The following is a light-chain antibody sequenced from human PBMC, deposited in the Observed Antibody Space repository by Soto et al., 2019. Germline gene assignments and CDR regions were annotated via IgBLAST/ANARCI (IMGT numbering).Light chain of an antibody. J-gene: IGKJ4*01. CDR2: GAS. CDR3: QQYNNWPLT. V-gene: IGKV3-15*01. CDR1: QSVSSN. Sequence: EIGMTQSPATLSVSPGERATLSCRASQSVSSNLAWYQQEHGQAPRLLIYGASTRATGIPAKFSGSGSGTEFTLTISSLQSEDFAVYYCQQYNNWPLTFGGGTKV.